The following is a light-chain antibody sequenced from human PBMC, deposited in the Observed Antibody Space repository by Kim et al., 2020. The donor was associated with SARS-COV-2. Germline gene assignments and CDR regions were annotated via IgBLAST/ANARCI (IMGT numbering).Light chain of an antibody. CDR3: QAWDSSTHDYV. V-gene: IGLV3-1*01. Sequence: SPGQTASIACSGYTLGDEYVSCYQQTPGQSPVVVIYPDDQRPSWIPVRFTVSNSGNTATLTISGTQAMDEADYYCQAWDSSTHDYVFGAGTKVTVL. J-gene: IGLJ1*01. CDR2: PDD. CDR1: TLGDEY.